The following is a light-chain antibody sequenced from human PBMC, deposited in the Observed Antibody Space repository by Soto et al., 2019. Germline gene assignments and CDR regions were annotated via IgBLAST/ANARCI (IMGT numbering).Light chain of an antibody. Sequence: DIQMTQSPSTLSASVGDRVTITCRASQTISTLLAWYQQRPGKAPNLLIYKATSLESGVPSRFNSSASRTEFTLTISTTQPDDFAPYFCQHNSTYPWTVGKGTKVEVK. CDR1: QTISTL. CDR2: KAT. J-gene: IGKJ1*01. CDR3: QHNSTYPWT. V-gene: IGKV1-5*03.